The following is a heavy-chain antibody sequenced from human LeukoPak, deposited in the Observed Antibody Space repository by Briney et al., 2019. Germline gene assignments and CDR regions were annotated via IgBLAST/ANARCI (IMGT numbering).Heavy chain of an antibody. CDR1: GGSISSSSYY. J-gene: IGHJ4*02. Sequence: SETLSLTCTVPGGSISSSSYYWGWIRQPPGKGLEWIGSIYYSGNTYYNPSLKSRVTISVDTSKNQFSLKLSSVTAADTAVYYCARVPTVTFFDYWGQGTLVTVSS. CDR2: IYYSGNT. V-gene: IGHV4-39*01. CDR3: ARVPTVTFFDY. D-gene: IGHD4-17*01.